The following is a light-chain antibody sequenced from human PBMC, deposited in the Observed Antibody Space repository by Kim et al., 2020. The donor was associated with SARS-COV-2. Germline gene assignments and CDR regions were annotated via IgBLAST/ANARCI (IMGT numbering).Light chain of an antibody. Sequence: GQSITISCTGTSSDVGAYDYVTWFQQHPGKAPKLIIYDVSERPSGVSNRFSGSKSGSTASLIISGLQAEDEADYYCCAYTSISTWVFGGGTQLTVL. V-gene: IGLV2-14*03. CDR2: DVS. CDR1: SSDVGAYDY. CDR3: CAYTSISTWV. J-gene: IGLJ3*02.